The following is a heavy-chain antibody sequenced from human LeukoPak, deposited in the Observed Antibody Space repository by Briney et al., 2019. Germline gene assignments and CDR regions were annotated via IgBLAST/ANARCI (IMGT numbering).Heavy chain of an antibody. CDR1: AFALGTSGGG. V-gene: IGHV2-5*02. J-gene: IGHJ4*02. D-gene: IGHD3-10*01. CDR2: NYWDEDK. CDR3: AHLTVGSYCFHY. Sequence: SGPTLLKPTQTLMLTFTFSAFALGTSGGGVGWMRQPPGKALEWLSLNYWDEDKRYNPLVKRRITNTEDKSNRQVGRRMFKMDPVDTATYYCAHLTVGSYCFHYWGQGTLVTVSS.